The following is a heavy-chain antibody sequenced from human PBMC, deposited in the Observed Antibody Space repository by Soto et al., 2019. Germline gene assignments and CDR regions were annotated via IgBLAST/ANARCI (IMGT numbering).Heavy chain of an antibody. CDR2: IDPSDSQT. D-gene: IGHD4-4*01. Sequence: GESLKISCKGSGYSFAGYWITWVRQKPGKGLEWMGRIDPSDSQTYYSPSFRGHVTISVTKSITTVFLQWSSLRASDTAMYYCAKDHTVTTFPPQDYWGQGTLVTVSS. J-gene: IGHJ4*02. CDR3: AKDHTVTTFPPQDY. V-gene: IGHV5-10-1*01. CDR1: GYSFAGYW.